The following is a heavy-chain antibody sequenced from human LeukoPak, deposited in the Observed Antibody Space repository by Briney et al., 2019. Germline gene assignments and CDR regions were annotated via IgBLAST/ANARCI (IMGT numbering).Heavy chain of an antibody. CDR3: ARDPGSAVRAPPYFDY. V-gene: IGHV1-69*05. Sequence: GASVKVSCKASGGTFSSYAISWVRQAPGQGLEWMGGIIPIFGTANYAQKFQGRVTITTDESTSTAYMELSSLRSEDTAVYYCARDPGSAVRAPPYFDYWGQGTVVTVSS. J-gene: IGHJ4*02. D-gene: IGHD2-15*01. CDR1: GGTFSSYA. CDR2: IIPIFGTA.